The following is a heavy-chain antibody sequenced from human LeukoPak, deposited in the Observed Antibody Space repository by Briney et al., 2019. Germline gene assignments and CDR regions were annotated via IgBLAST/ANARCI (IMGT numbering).Heavy chain of an antibody. V-gene: IGHV4-61*01. Sequence: PSETLSLTCTVSGGSVSSGTYFWTWVRQPPGKGLEWIGHIHYSVTTNYNPSLKSRVTMSLDTSKNQFSLELTSVTAADTAIYFCARWGTYWGQGILVTVSS. CDR3: ARWGTY. CDR1: GGSVSSGTYF. D-gene: IGHD7-27*01. CDR2: IHYSVTT. J-gene: IGHJ4*02.